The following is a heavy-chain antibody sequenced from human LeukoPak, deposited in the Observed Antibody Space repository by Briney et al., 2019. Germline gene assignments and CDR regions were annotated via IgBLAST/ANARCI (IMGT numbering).Heavy chain of an antibody. Sequence: GGSLRLSCAASGFTFSSYAMSWVRQAPGKGLEWVSAISGSGGSTYYADSVKGRFTISRDNSKNTLYLQMNSLRAEDTAVYYCAKDLDPGIAAAGAPDYWGQGTLVTVSS. V-gene: IGHV3-23*01. CDR1: GFTFSSYA. J-gene: IGHJ4*02. D-gene: IGHD6-13*01. CDR2: ISGSGGST. CDR3: AKDLDPGIAAAGAPDY.